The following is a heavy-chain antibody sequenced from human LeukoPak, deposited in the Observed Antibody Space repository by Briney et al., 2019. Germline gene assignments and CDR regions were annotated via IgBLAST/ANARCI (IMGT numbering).Heavy chain of an antibody. V-gene: IGHV3-11*01. CDR1: GFTFSDQY. J-gene: IGHJ4*02. Sequence: PGGSLRLSCAASGFTFSDQYLSWIRQAPGKGLEWISYISGSGTNIAYADSVKGRFTISRDNAKKSLYLQMNSLRAEDTAVYFCARAGASGGSGSKPGFFEYWGQGTLVTVSS. CDR2: ISGSGTNI. D-gene: IGHD3-10*01. CDR3: ARAGASGGSGSKPGFFEY.